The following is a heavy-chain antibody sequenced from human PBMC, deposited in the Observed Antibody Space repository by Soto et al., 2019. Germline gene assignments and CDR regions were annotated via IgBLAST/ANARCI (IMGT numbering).Heavy chain of an antibody. V-gene: IGHV3-21*01. CDR3: ARDFSDSYSSSYYYYGMDV. CDR2: ISTSSSQI. D-gene: IGHD2-15*01. J-gene: IGHJ6*02. Sequence: GGSLRLSCAASGFTFGSYAMNWVRQAPGKGLEWVSSISTSSSQIYYADSVKGRFTISRDNAKNSLYQQMNSLRAEDTAVYYCARDFSDSYSSSYYYYGMDVWGQGTTVTVSS. CDR1: GFTFGSYA.